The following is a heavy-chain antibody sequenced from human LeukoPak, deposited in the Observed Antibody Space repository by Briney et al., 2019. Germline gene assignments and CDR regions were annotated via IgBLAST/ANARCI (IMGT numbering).Heavy chain of an antibody. CDR3: ARGKYSFDY. J-gene: IGHJ4*02. Sequence: GGSLRLACAASGFTFSDSYMSWIRQAPGKGLEYISYISSSGSTIYYADSVKGRFTLSRDNAKNSLSLEMNSLRAEDTAVYYCARGKYSFDYWGQGTLVTVSS. CDR2: ISSSGSTI. V-gene: IGHV3-11*01. CDR1: GFTFSDSY.